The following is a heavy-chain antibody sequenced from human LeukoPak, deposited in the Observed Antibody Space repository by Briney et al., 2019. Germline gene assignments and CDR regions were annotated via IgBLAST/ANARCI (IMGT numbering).Heavy chain of an antibody. D-gene: IGHD5-18*01. CDR3: ARYGYSYGLDY. J-gene: IGHJ4*02. V-gene: IGHV1-18*01. CDR2: ISGHNGNT. CDR1: GYTFITYG. Sequence: ASVKVSCKASGYTFITYGISWVRQAPGQGLEWMGWISGHNGNTNYAPKLQGRVTMTTDTSTSSAYMDLRSLRSDDTAVYYCARYGYSYGLDYWGQGTLVTVSS.